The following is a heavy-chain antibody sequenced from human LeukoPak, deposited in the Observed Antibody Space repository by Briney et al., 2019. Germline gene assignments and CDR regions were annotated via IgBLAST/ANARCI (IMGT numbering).Heavy chain of an antibody. J-gene: IGHJ4*02. Sequence: ASVKVSCKTSGYTFISYHMHWVRQAPGQGLEWMGWINTNTGNPTFAQGFTGRFVFSLDTSVSTAYLQISSLKAEDTAVYYCARGYSSGWYVDGNFDYWGQGTLVTVSS. CDR2: INTNTGNP. D-gene: IGHD6-13*01. V-gene: IGHV7-4-1*02. CDR3: ARGYSSGWYVDGNFDY. CDR1: GYTFISYH.